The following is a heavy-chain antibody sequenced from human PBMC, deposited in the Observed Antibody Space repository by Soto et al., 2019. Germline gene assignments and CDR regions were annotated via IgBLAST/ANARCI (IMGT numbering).Heavy chain of an antibody. J-gene: IGHJ6*02. CDR1: GYSFSFYG. CDR2: ISAYNGNT. Sequence: ASVKVSCKASGYSFSFYGINWVRQAPGQGLEWMGWISAYNGNTNYAQKLQGRVTMTTDTSTSTAYMELSSLRSEDTAVYYCARAKSPYDYVWGSYRPKYYYYGMDVWGQGTTVTVSS. CDR3: ARAKSPYDYVWGSYRPKYYYYGMDV. D-gene: IGHD3-16*02. V-gene: IGHV1-18*01.